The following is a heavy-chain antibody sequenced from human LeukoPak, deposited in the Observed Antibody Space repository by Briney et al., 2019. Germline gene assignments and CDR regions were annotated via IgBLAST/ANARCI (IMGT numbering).Heavy chain of an antibody. D-gene: IGHD3-22*01. CDR3: AKIHDDSGYYYEYFQF. Sequence: SVKVSCKASGGTFRNSGISWVRQAPGQGLEYVGRIIPILDITEYGKTSPGRVTITADTATDTFYMELSGLRSEGTAVYYCAKIHDDSGYYYEYFQFWGQGTLTTVSS. V-gene: IGHV1-69*04. J-gene: IGHJ1*01. CDR1: GGTFRNSG. CDR2: IIPILDIT.